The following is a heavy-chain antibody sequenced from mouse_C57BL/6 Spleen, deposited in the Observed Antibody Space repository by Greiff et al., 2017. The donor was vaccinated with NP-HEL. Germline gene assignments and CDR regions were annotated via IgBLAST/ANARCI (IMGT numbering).Heavy chain of an antibody. V-gene: IGHV3-6*01. D-gene: IGHD4-1*01. CDR1: GYSITSSYY. CDR3: ARSNWDFDY. J-gene: IGHJ2*01. Sequence: EVKLMESGPGLVKPSQSLSLTCSVTGYSITSSYYWNWIRQFPGNKLEWMGYISYDGSNNYNPSLKNRISITRDTSKNQFFLKLNSVTTEDTATYYCARSNWDFDYWGQGTTLTVSS. CDR2: ISYDGSN.